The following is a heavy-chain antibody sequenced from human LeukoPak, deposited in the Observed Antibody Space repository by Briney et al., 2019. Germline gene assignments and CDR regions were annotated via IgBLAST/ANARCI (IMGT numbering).Heavy chain of an antibody. CDR1: QFTFTTYA. Sequence: PGGSLRLSCAASQFTFTTYAMSWVRQAPGRGLEWVSSIGDSGVPTYYADSVKGRFTISRDNSQNTLYLQMSSLGADDTAVYYCAKVATWTYFDSWGQGTLVTVSS. D-gene: IGHD3/OR15-3a*01. CDR2: IGDSGVPT. CDR3: AKVATWTYFDS. J-gene: IGHJ4*02. V-gene: IGHV3-23*01.